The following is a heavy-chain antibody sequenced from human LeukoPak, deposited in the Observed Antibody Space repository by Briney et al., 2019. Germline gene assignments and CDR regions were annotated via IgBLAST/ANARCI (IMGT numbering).Heavy chain of an antibody. CDR1: GFTFASYS. CDR2: ISGDSTYI. CDR3: XXXXXXXEXXXXXDY. Sequence: GGSLRLSCAASGFTFASYSMNWVRQAPGKGLEWVSSISGDSTYIYNAGSVKGRFTISRDNAQASLYLQMIRLRADDTAVYYXXXXXXXXEXXXXXDYWGXXTXVIVSS. V-gene: IGHV3-21*01. J-gene: IGHJ4*02.